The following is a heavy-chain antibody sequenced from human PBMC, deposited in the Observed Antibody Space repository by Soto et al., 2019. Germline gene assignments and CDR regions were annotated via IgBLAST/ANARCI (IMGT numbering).Heavy chain of an antibody. J-gene: IGHJ5*02. Sequence: ASVKVSCEVPGYTLSEISMHWVRQAPGKGLEWMGGFDPEHGETMYAQKFQGRVTMTEDTSTDTGYMELSSLRSDDTAVYYCATHSGSYYVPWFDPWGQGTLVTVSS. D-gene: IGHD1-26*01. CDR2: FDPEHGET. CDR1: GYTLSEIS. CDR3: ATHSGSYYVPWFDP. V-gene: IGHV1-24*01.